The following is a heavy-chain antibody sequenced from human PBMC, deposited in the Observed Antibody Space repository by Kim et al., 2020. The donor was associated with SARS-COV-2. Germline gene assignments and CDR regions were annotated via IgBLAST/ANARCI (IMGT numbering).Heavy chain of an antibody. Sequence: SETLSLTCAVYGGSFSGYYWSWIRQPPGKGLEWIGEINHSGSTNYNPSLKSRVTISVDTSKNQFSLKLSSVTAADTAVYYCARAVPAWRWARSYGMDVWGQGTTVTVSS. CDR1: GGSFSGYY. CDR2: INHSGST. V-gene: IGHV4-34*01. D-gene: IGHD6-6*01. CDR3: ARAVPAWRWARSYGMDV. J-gene: IGHJ6*02.